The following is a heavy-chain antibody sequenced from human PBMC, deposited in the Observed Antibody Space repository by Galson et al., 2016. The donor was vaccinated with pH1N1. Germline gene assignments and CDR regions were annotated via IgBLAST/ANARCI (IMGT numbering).Heavy chain of an antibody. J-gene: IGHJ4*02. CDR2: ILYDGTNE. CDR1: GFTFTSYA. CDR3: ARDSDYSGHEGFH. V-gene: IGHV3-30*04. D-gene: IGHD5-12*01. Sequence: SLRLSCAASGFTFTSYAMHWVRQAPGKGLEWVAVILYDGTNEYYADSVQGRFTISRDKTQSTVYLKMNSLRTEDTAAYYCARDSDYSGHEGFHCAQATLVIISS.